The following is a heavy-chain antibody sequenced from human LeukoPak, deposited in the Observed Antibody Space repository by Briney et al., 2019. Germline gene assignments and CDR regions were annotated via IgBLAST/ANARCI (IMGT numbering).Heavy chain of an antibody. Sequence: GGSLRLSCSASGFTFSRYAMHWVRQAPGKGLEYVSTINNNGGKTYYADSVKGRFTISRDNSKNRLYLQMSSLRAEDTAVYYCVKGSEGYSDSKSGYWGQGTLVTVSS. CDR2: INNNGGKT. J-gene: IGHJ4*02. CDR1: GFTFSRYA. V-gene: IGHV3-64D*09. CDR3: VKGSEGYSDSKSGY. D-gene: IGHD3-22*01.